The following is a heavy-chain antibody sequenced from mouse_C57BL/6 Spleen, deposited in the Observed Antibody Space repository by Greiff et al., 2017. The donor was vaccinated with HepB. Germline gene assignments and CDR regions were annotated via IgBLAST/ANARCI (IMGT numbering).Heavy chain of an antibody. Sequence: DVKLVESGGDLVKPGGSLKLSCAASGFTFSSYGMSWVRQTPDKRLEWVATISSGGSYTYYPDSVKGRFTISRDNAKNTLYLQMSSLKSEDTAMYYCARRGITTVVATNWYFDVWGTGTTVTVSS. V-gene: IGHV5-6*02. CDR3: ARRGITTVVATNWYFDV. D-gene: IGHD1-1*01. CDR1: GFTFSSYG. CDR2: ISSGGSYT. J-gene: IGHJ1*03.